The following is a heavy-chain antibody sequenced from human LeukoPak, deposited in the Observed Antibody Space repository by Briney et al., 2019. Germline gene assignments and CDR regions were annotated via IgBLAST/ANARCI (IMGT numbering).Heavy chain of an antibody. CDR1: GFTFTSYG. CDR2: ISGSGGST. J-gene: IGHJ4*02. V-gene: IGHV3-23*01. Sequence: GGSLRLSCAVSGFTFTSYGMTWVRQAPGKGLEWVSAISGSGGSTYYADSVKGRFTISRDNSKNTLYLQMNSLRAEDMALYYCLKGGWGYTFDSWGQGTLVTVSS. D-gene: IGHD5-12*01. CDR3: LKGGWGYTFDS.